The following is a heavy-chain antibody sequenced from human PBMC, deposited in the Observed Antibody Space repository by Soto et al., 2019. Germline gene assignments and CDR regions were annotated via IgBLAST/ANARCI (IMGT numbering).Heavy chain of an antibody. Sequence: QVQLQESGPGLLKPSETLSLTCSVSGGSVSDKTYYWSWIRQPPGKRLEWIGYVYYSGTTKYNPSLKSRVTISVDLSKNRFSLRLSSVTTADTALYYCARTTAVPNTLRSRYFFDYWGQGTLVTVSS. V-gene: IGHV4-61*01. CDR1: GGSVSDKTYY. J-gene: IGHJ4*02. CDR3: ARTTAVPNTLRSRYFFDY. CDR2: VYYSGTT. D-gene: IGHD4-17*01.